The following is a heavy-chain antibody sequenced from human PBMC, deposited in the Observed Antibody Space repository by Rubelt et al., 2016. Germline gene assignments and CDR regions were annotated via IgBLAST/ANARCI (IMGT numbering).Heavy chain of an antibody. D-gene: IGHD3-9*01. CDR1: GGSISSYY. CDR2: IYYSGST. Sequence: QVQLQESGPGLVKPSETLSLTCTVSGGSISSYYWGWIRQPPGKGLEWIGSIYYSGSTYYNPSLKSRVTISVDTAKNQFSLKLSSVTAADTAVYYWARGRVRQLLRYFDWLFPGFDYWGQGTLVTVSS. CDR3: ARGRVRQLLRYFDWLFPGFDY. V-gene: IGHV4-39*07. J-gene: IGHJ4*02.